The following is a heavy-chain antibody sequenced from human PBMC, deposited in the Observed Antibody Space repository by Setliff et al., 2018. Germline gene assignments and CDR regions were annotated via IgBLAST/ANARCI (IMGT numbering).Heavy chain of an antibody. CDR3: ARDGVYYGMDV. CDR1: GFSFSDHY. CDR2: SRNKANSYTT. V-gene: IGHV3-72*01. Sequence: PGGSLRLSCAASGFSFSDHYMDWVRQAPGKGLEWVGRSRNKANSYTTQYAASVKGRFTISRDDSTNSVFLQLNSLRAEDTAVYYCARDGVYYGMDVWGQGTSVTVSS. J-gene: IGHJ6*02.